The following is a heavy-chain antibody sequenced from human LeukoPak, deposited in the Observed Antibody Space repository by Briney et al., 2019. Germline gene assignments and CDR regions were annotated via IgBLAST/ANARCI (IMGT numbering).Heavy chain of an antibody. CDR3: ARHGSGSYYNPDALDI. J-gene: IGHJ3*02. CDR2: IYYSGST. D-gene: IGHD3-10*01. CDR1: GGSISSYY. V-gene: IGHV4-59*08. Sequence: SETLSLTCTVSGGSISSYYWGWIRQPPGKGLEWIGYIYYSGSTNYNPSLKSRVTISVDKSKNQFSLKLSSVTAADTAVYYCARHGSGSYYNPDALDIWGQGTMVTVSS.